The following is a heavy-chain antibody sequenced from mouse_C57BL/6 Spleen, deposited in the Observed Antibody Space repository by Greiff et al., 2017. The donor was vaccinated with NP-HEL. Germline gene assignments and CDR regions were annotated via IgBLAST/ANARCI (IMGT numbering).Heavy chain of an antibody. V-gene: IGHV1-26*01. CDR2: INPNNGGT. D-gene: IGHD2-4*01. Sequence: EVKLQQSGPELVKPGASVKISCKASGYTFTDYYMNWVKQSHGKSLEWIGDINPNNGGTSYNQKFKGKATLTVDKSSSTAYMELRSLTSEDSAVYYCARSDYDYAMDYWGQGTSVTVSS. J-gene: IGHJ4*01. CDR3: ARSDYDYAMDY. CDR1: GYTFTDYY.